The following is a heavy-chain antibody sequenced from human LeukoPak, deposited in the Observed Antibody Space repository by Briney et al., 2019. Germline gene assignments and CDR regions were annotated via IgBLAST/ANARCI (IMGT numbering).Heavy chain of an antibody. CDR1: GGSISSYY. Sequence: SETLSLTCTVSGGSISSYYWSWIRQPAGKGLEWIGRIYTSGSTNYNPSLKSRVTMSVDTSKYQFSLKLSSVTAADTAVYYCAREAGDIVVVPAAMFEWFDPWGQGTLVTVSS. CDR2: IYTSGST. V-gene: IGHV4-4*07. CDR3: AREAGDIVVVPAAMFEWFDP. J-gene: IGHJ5*02. D-gene: IGHD2-2*01.